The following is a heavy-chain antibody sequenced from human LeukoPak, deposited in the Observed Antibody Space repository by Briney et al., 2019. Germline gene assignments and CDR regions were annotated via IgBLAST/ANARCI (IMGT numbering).Heavy chain of an antibody. J-gene: IGHJ4*02. D-gene: IGHD1-14*01. CDR2: VSGDSSFI. CDR3: ARFASTGLFFDY. V-gene: IGHV3-21*01. Sequence: GGSLRLSCATSGVTFSSYSMKWVRQAPGKGLEWVSSVSGDSSFIYYADSVKGRFTISRDNAKNSLYLQMDSLRAEDTAVYYCARFASTGLFFDYWGQGTLVTVSS. CDR1: GVTFSSYS.